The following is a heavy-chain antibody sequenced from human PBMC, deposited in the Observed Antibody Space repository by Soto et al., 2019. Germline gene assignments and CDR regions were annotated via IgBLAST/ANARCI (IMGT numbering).Heavy chain of an antibody. Sequence: PSETLSLTCTVSGGSISSSSYYWGWIRQPPGKGLEWIGSIYYSGSTYYNPSLKSRVTISVDTSKNQFSLKLSSVTAADTAVYYCSRRPTIFFYSWGEPNDRKDVWSRGTTVTVSS. CDR3: SRRPTIFFYSWGEPNDRKDV. CDR2: IYYSGST. V-gene: IGHV4-39*01. CDR1: GGSISSSSYY. D-gene: IGHD3-3*01. J-gene: IGHJ6*02.